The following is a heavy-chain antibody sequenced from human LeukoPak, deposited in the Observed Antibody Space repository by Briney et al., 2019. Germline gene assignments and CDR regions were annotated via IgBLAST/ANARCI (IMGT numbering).Heavy chain of an antibody. J-gene: IGHJ5*02. CDR3: ARGSQYQLLYDWFDP. D-gene: IGHD2-2*02. Sequence: ASVKVSCKASGYTFTSYDINWVRQATGQGLERMGWMNPNSGNTGYAQKFQGRVTITRNTSISTAYMELSSLRSEDTAVYYCARGSQYQLLYDWFDPWGQGTLVTVSS. CDR1: GYTFTSYD. V-gene: IGHV1-8*03. CDR2: MNPNSGNT.